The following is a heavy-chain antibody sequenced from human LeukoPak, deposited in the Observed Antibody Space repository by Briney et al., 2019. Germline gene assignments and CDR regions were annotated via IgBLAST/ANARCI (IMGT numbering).Heavy chain of an antibody. D-gene: IGHD6-25*01. CDR1: GYTFTSYD. Sequence: ASVKVSCKASGYTFTSYDINWVRQATGQGLEWMGWMNPNSGNTGYAQKFQGRVTITRNTSISTAYMELSSLRSEDTAVYYCARQRAGDDAFDIWGQGTMVTVSS. J-gene: IGHJ3*02. V-gene: IGHV1-8*03. CDR2: MNPNSGNT. CDR3: ARQRAGDDAFDI.